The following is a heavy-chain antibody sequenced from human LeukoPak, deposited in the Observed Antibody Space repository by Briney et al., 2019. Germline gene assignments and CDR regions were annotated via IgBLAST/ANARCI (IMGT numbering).Heavy chain of an antibody. CDR2: ISSTSSYI. CDR1: GFTVSSYS. V-gene: IGHV3-21*01. D-gene: IGHD6-6*01. Sequence: GGSLRLSCAASGFTVSSYSMNWVRQAPGKGLEWVSSISSTSSYIYYVDSVKGRFTISRDNAKNSLYLQMNSLRAEDTAVYYCARGIATSSGVDYWGQGTLVTVSS. CDR3: ARGIATSSGVDY. J-gene: IGHJ4*02.